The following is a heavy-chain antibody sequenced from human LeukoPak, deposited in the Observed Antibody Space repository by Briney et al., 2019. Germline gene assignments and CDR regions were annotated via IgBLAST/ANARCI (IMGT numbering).Heavy chain of an antibody. CDR3: AKVKGLEYGSSSRYFDY. CDR2: ITNRGGAT. CDR1: GFTFSDYY. V-gene: IGHV3-11*04. J-gene: IGHJ4*02. D-gene: IGHD6-6*01. Sequence: PGGSLRLSCAASGFTFSDYYMSWIRQAPRKGLEWVSYITNRGGATYYADSVKGRFTISRDNAKNSLYLQMNSLRAEDTAVYYCAKVKGLEYGSSSRYFDYWGQGTLVTVSS.